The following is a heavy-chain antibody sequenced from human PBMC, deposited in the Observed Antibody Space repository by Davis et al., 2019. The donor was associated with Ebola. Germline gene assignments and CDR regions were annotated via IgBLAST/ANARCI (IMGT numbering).Heavy chain of an antibody. CDR1: GFTFSSYS. V-gene: IGHV3-23*01. J-gene: IGHJ4*02. CDR3: ARIYGSGSYLHFDY. D-gene: IGHD3-10*01. CDR2: ISGSGGST. Sequence: GESLKISCAASGFTFSSYSMNWVRQAPGKGLEWVSAISGSGGSTYYADSVKGRFTISRDNSKNTLYLQMNSLRAEDTAVYYCARIYGSGSYLHFDYWGQGTLVTVSS.